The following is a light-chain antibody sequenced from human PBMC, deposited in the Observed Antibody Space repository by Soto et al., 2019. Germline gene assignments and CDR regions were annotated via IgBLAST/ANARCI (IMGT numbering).Light chain of an antibody. Sequence: EIVLTQSPATLSLSPGERASLYCRASQSVSRFLAWYQQKPGQAPRLLIYDASNRATGIPARFSGSGSGTDFTLTISSLEPEDFAVYYCQQRSNWLPLTFGGGTKVEIK. J-gene: IGKJ4*01. CDR3: QQRSNWLPLT. V-gene: IGKV3-11*01. CDR2: DAS. CDR1: QSVSRF.